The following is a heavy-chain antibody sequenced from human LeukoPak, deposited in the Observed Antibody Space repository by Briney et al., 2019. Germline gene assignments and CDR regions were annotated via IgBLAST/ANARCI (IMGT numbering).Heavy chain of an antibody. CDR3: AFEIGRSQGAFDI. V-gene: IGHV3-33*01. Sequence: GGSLSLSCAASGFIFSKYAMHWVRQTPGKGLEWVAAVWNDGSDENYADSVKGRFTISSDNSKNTLYLQMNSLRAEDTAVYYCAFEIGRSQGAFDIWGQGTMITVSS. D-gene: IGHD1-26*01. J-gene: IGHJ3*02. CDR1: GFIFSKYA. CDR2: VWNDGSDE.